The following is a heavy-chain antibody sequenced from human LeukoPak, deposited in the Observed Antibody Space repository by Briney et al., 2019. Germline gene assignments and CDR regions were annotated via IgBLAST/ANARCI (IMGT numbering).Heavy chain of an antibody. D-gene: IGHD3-3*02. V-gene: IGHV3-23*01. CDR1: GFTFSSYA. Sequence: GGSLRLSCAASGFTFSSYAMSWVRQAPGKGLEWVSAISGSGGSTYYADSVKGRFTISRDNSKNTLYLQMNSLRVEDTAVYYCASDPFTISAYDAFNIWGQGTVVTVSS. CDR2: ISGSGGST. CDR3: ASDPFTISAYDAFNI. J-gene: IGHJ3*02.